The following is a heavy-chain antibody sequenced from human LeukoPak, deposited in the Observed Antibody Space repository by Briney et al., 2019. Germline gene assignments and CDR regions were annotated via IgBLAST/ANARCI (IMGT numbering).Heavy chain of an antibody. CDR1: GFTFSSYW. J-gene: IGHJ4*02. Sequence: PGGSLRLSCAASGFTFSSYWMSWVRQAPGKGLEWVSGISWNSGSIAYADSVKGRFTISRDNAKNSLYLQMNSLRAEDTALYYCAKDQALIVVATHLDYWGQGTLVTVSS. V-gene: IGHV3-9*01. CDR2: ISWNSGSI. D-gene: IGHD3-22*01. CDR3: AKDQALIVVATHLDY.